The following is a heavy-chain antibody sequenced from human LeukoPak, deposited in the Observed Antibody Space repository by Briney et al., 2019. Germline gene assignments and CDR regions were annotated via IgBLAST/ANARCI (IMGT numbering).Heavy chain of an antibody. J-gene: IGHJ3*02. V-gene: IGHV1-2*02. CDR1: GYSFTGYF. Sequence: ASVKVSCKTSGYSFTGYFMQWVRQAPGQGPEWMGWINPKIGSTSYAQKFQGRVTMTTDTSINTAYMELSGLTSDDTAVYFCARDLDYNDGPGGDAFEIWGQGTVVTVSS. D-gene: IGHD4-11*01. CDR2: INPKIGST. CDR3: ARDLDYNDGPGGDAFEI.